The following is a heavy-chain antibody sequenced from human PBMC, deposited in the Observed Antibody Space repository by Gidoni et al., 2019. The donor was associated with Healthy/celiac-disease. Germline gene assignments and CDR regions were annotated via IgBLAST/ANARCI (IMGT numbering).Heavy chain of an antibody. D-gene: IGHD3-3*01. CDR1: GFTFSTYG. CDR2: ISYDGSNK. V-gene: IGHV3-30*18. J-gene: IGHJ4*02. Sequence: QVHLVESGGGVVQPGRSLRLSCGASGFTFSTYGIHWVRLAPGRGLEWVAVISYDGSNKYYADSVKGRFTISRDNSKNTLYLQMNNLRAEDTAMYYCAKDPFPWKTFGGYCFDYWGLGTLVTVSS. CDR3: AKDPFPWKTFGGYCFDY.